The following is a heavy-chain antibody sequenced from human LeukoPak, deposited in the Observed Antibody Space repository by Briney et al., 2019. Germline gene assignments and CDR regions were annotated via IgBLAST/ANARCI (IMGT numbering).Heavy chain of an antibody. Sequence: SETLSLTCTVSGGSISRYYWSWIRQPPGKGLEWIGYIYYSGSTNYNPSLKSRVTISVDTSKNQFSLKLSSVTAADTAVYYCARVGVVVAATKRTASNAFDIWGQGTMVTVSS. V-gene: IGHV4-59*01. CDR1: GGSISRYY. D-gene: IGHD2-15*01. CDR2: IYYSGST. CDR3: ARVGVVVAATKRTASNAFDI. J-gene: IGHJ3*02.